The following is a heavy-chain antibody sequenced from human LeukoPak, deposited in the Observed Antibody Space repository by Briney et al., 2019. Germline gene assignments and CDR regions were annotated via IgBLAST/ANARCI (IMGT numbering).Heavy chain of an antibody. Sequence: GGSLRLSCAASGFTFSSYGMHWVRQAPGKGLEWVGRIKSKTDGGTTDYAAPVKDKFTISRDDSKNTLYLQMNSLKTEDTAVYYCTTVGDYHFDYWGQGTLVTVSS. CDR2: IKSKTDGGTT. CDR1: GFTFSSYG. J-gene: IGHJ4*02. D-gene: IGHD5-12*01. V-gene: IGHV3-15*01. CDR3: TTVGDYHFDY.